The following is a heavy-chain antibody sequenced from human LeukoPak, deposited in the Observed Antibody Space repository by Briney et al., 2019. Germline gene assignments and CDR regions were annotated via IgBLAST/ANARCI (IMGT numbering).Heavy chain of an antibody. CDR1: GFTVNNYA. CDR2: IGTRGDT. J-gene: IGHJ2*01. V-gene: IGHV3-23*01. Sequence: GGSLRLSCAASGFTVNNYAMSGVRQAPGKGLEWVSSIGTRGDTYYADSVKGRFTMSRDNPKNTMYVHMDSLRAEDTAIYFCARNLPGKYFDLWGRGTLVTVSS. D-gene: IGHD3-10*01. CDR3: ARNLPGKYFDL.